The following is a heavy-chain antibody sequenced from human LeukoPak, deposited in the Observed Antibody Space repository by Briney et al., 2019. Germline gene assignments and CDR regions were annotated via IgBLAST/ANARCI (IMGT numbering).Heavy chain of an antibody. J-gene: IGHJ4*02. CDR2: ISGSGGST. CDR3: AKDLAAGIDY. CDR1: GFTFSSYA. V-gene: IGHV3-23*01. Sequence: TGGSLRLSCAASGFTFSSYAMSWVRQASGKGLEWVSAISGSGGSTYYADSVKGRFTISRDNSKNTLYLQMNSLRAEDTAVYYCAKDLAAGIDYWGQGTLVTVSS.